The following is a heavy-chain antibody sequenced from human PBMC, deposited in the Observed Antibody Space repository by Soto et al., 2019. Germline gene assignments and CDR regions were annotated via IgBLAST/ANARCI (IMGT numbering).Heavy chain of an antibody. V-gene: IGHV3-48*02. CDR1: GFSFSSNS. CDR3: ARDRLPGYAREAFDV. J-gene: IGHJ3*01. D-gene: IGHD3-9*01. Sequence: EAQLVESGGGLVQPGGSLRLSCVASGFSFSSNSVSWVRQAPGKGLEWISYIDPTSSRIYYADSVKGRFAISRDNAENSLYLQVNSLRDEDTALYHCARDRLPGYAREAFDVWGQGTMVTVSS. CDR2: IDPTSSRI.